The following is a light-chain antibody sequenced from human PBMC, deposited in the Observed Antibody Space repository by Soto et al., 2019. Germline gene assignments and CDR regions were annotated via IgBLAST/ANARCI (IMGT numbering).Light chain of an antibody. CDR3: SSHAGSNNLGV. J-gene: IGLJ1*01. V-gene: IGLV2-8*02. CDR2: EVS. Sequence: FVLTRPPSASRAPRESVPISFPGNSSDVGGYNYVSWYQQHPGKAPKLMIYEVSKRPSGVPDRFSGSKSGNTASLTVSGLQAEDEADYYCSSHAGSNNLGVFGTRAKSPS. CDR1: SSDVGGYNY.